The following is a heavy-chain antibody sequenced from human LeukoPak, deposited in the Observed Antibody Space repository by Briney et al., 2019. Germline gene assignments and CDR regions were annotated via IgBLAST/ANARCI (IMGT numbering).Heavy chain of an antibody. Sequence: TSETLSLTCTVSGGSISSGSYYWSWIRQPPGKGLEWIGEINHSGSTNYNPSLKSRVTISVDTSKNQFSLKLSSVTAADTAVYYCARGQWLDNWGQGTLVTVSS. D-gene: IGHD6-19*01. J-gene: IGHJ4*02. CDR3: ARGQWLDN. CDR2: INHSGST. CDR1: GGSISSGSYY. V-gene: IGHV4-39*07.